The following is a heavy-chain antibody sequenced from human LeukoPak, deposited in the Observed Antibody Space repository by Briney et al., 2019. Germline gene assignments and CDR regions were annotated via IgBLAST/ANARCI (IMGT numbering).Heavy chain of an antibody. Sequence: PGGSLRLSCSASGFTFNTYTMHWVRQAPGKGLEYVSSISGGGGTTFYADSVRGRFTISRDNSKNTLYLQMSSLRAEDTAPYYCVKDLSGTYSFDYWGQGTLVTVSS. D-gene: IGHD1-26*01. J-gene: IGHJ4*02. CDR2: ISGGGGTT. CDR3: VKDLSGTYSFDY. V-gene: IGHV3-64D*09. CDR1: GFTFNTYT.